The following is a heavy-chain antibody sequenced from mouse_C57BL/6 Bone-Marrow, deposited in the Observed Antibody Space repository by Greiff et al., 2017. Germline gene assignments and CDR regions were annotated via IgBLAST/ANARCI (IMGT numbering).Heavy chain of an antibody. CDR2: IYPGGGYT. D-gene: IGHD2-3*01. V-gene: IGHV1-63*01. CDR1: GYTFTNYW. CDR3: ARSDDTLFDY. Sequence: VQLQESGAELVRPGTSVKMSCKASGYTFTNYWIGWAKQRPGHGLEWIGDIYPGGGYTNYNEKFKGKATLTADKSSSTAYMQFSSLTSEDSAIYYCARSDDTLFDYWGQGTTLTVSS. J-gene: IGHJ2*01.